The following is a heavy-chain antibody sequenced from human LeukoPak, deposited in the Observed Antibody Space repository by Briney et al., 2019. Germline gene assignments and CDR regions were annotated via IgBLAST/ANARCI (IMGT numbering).Heavy chain of an antibody. CDR3: AHRDLYCSGGSCYEGY. D-gene: IGHD2-15*01. J-gene: IGHJ4*02. V-gene: IGHV2-5*02. CDR2: IYWDDDK. Sequence: SGPALVKPTQTLTLTCTFSGFSLSTTGVGVGWIRQPPGKALEWLALIYWDDDKRYSPSLKSRLTITKDTSKNQVVLTMTNMDPVDTATYYCAHRDLYCSGGSCYEGYWGQGTLVTVSS. CDR1: GFSLSTTGVG.